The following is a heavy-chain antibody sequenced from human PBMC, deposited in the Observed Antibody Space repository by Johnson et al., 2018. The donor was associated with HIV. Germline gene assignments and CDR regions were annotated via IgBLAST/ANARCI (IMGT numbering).Heavy chain of an antibody. D-gene: IGHD2/OR15-2a*01. V-gene: IGHV3-30*04. CDR1: GFTFSSYA. CDR2: ISYDGSNK. J-gene: IGHJ3*02. CDR3: ARDCRNSTSCLAFDI. Sequence: QVQLVESGGGVVQPGRSLRLSCAASGFTFSSYAMHWVRQAPGKGLEWVAFISYDGSNKYYADSVKGRFTISRDNSKNTLYLQMNSLRAEDTALYYCARDCRNSTSCLAFDIWGQGTRVTVSS.